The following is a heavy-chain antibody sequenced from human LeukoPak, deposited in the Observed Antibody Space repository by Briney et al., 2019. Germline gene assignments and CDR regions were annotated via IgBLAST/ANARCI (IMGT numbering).Heavy chain of an antibody. CDR2: IYYTGST. D-gene: IGHD3-10*01. CDR3: ARGGYYGSGNDFRFDP. Sequence: SETLSLTCTVPGGSISSYYWSWIRQPPGKGLEWIGYIYYTGSTNYNPSLKSRVTISVETSKNQFFLKLKSVTAADTAVYYCARGGYYGSGNDFRFDPWGQGTLVTVSS. J-gene: IGHJ5*02. CDR1: GGSISSYY. V-gene: IGHV4-59*01.